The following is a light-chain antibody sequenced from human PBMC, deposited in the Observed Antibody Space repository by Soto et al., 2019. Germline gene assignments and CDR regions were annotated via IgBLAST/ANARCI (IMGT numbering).Light chain of an antibody. V-gene: IGKV1-39*01. CDR3: QQTYNTPSWT. Sequence: DIPMTQSPSSLSASVGDRVTITCRASQSISTSLNWYQQRTGRAPKLLIYAASSLQNGVPSGFSGSGSGTDFTLTLSSLQPKDFGTYYCQQTYNTPSWTFGQGTKVEIK. J-gene: IGKJ1*01. CDR1: QSISTS. CDR2: AAS.